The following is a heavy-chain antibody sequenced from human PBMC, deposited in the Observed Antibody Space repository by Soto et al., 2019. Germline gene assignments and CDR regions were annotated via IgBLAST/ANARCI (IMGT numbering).Heavy chain of an antibody. D-gene: IGHD2-2*01. CDR2: ISAYNGNT. CDR1: GYTFTNYG. V-gene: IGHV1-18*01. Sequence: QVQLVQSGAEVKKPGASVKVSCKASGYTFTNYGISWVRQAPGQGLEWMGWISAYNGNTDYAQKLQGRVTMTTVTSRSTGYMELRSLRSDDTAVYYCARVGAYCVSTSCHDYWGQGTLVTVSS. J-gene: IGHJ4*02. CDR3: ARVGAYCVSTSCHDY.